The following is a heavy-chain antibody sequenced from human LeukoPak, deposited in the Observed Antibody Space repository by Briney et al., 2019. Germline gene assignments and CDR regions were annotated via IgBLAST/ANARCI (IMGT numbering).Heavy chain of an antibody. CDR1: GYSISSGYY. D-gene: IGHD2-8*01. J-gene: IGHJ5*02. CDR2: IYHSGST. Sequence: SETLSLTCTVSGYSISSGYYWGWIRQPPGKGLEWIGSIYHSGSTYYNPSLKSRVTISVDTPKNQFSLKLSSVTAADTAVYYCARGPYCTNGVCYQPLDWFDPWGQGTLVTVSS. CDR3: ARGPYCTNGVCYQPLDWFDP. V-gene: IGHV4-38-2*02.